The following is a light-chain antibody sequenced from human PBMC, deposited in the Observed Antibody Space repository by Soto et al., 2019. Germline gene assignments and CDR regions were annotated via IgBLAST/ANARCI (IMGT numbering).Light chain of an antibody. CDR2: DAS. Sequence: EIVLTQSPATLSLSPGERATLSCWASQSVNRYLVWYQQKPGQAPKLLMYDASKRATGIPARFSGSGSGTDFTLTISSLEPEDFAVYYCQQYNSWPFTFGGGTKVEIK. J-gene: IGKJ4*01. CDR1: QSVNRY. V-gene: IGKV3-11*01. CDR3: QQYNSWPFT.